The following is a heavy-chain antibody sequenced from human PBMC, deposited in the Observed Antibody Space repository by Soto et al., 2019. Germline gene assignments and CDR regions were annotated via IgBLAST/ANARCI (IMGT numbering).Heavy chain of an antibody. CDR3: ARSPSPLRGYSYGYYYYYGMDV. CDR2: MNPNSGNT. Sequence: ASVKVSCKASGYTFTSYDINWVRQATGQGLEWMGWMNPNSGNTGYAQKFQGRVTMTRNTSISTAYMELSSLRSEDTAVYYCARSPSPLRGYSYGYYYYYGMDVWGQGTTVTVSS. J-gene: IGHJ6*02. CDR1: GYTFTSYD. D-gene: IGHD5-18*01. V-gene: IGHV1-8*01.